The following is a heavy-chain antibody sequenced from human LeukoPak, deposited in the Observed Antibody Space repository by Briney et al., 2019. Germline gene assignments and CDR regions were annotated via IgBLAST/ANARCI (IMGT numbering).Heavy chain of an antibody. CDR2: IYYSGST. CDR3: ARVGDYENSGSQPFDY. CDR1: SGSISSSSYY. D-gene: IGHD3-22*01. V-gene: IGHV4-39*07. Sequence: SETLSLTCTVSSGSISSSSYYWGWIRQPPGKGLEWIGSIYYSGSTYYNPSLKSRVTISVDTSKNQFSLKLSSVTAADTAVYYCARVGDYENSGSQPFDYWGQGTLVTVSS. J-gene: IGHJ4*02.